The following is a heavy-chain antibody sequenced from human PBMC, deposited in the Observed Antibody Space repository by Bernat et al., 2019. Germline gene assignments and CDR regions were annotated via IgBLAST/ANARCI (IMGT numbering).Heavy chain of an antibody. CDR1: GFTFDDYA. Sequence: EVQLVESGGGLVQPGRSLRLSCAASGFTFDDYAMHWVRQVPGKGLGWVSGISWISGSMGYAGSMKRRFTISRDSAKNSLYLKMNSLRAEDTALYHCAKDTLSDSSSWHYFDYRGQGALITVSS. CDR3: AKDTLSDSSSWHYFDY. D-gene: IGHD6-13*01. CDR2: ISWISGSM. V-gene: IGHV3-9*01. J-gene: IGHJ4*02.